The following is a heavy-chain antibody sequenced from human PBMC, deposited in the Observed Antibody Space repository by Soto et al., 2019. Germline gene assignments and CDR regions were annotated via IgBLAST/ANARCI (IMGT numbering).Heavy chain of an antibody. Sequence: ASVKVSCKASGYTFTAHYMHWVRQAPGQGLEWMGWINPDSGVTNYAQKFQDRATMTRDTSINTVYMELDRLKSDDTAVYYCARVGLVARELVAWGQGTPVTV. CDR2: INPDSGVT. CDR3: ARVGLVARELVA. CDR1: GYTFTAHY. D-gene: IGHD1-7*01. V-gene: IGHV1-2*02. J-gene: IGHJ5*02.